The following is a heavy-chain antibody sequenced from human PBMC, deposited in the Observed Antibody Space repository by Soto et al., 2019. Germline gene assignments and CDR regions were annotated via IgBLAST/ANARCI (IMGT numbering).Heavy chain of an antibody. Sequence: QLQLQESGPGLVAPSETLSLTCTVSGGSINSRSYYWGWIRQPSGKGLEWIASIYHSGSTYYNPSLKSRVIISIDTSKNQFSLTLSAVTAADTAVYYCAKQGYYGSGTYYNMDVWGQGTTVTIS. CDR2: IYHSGST. CDR3: AKQGYYGSGTYYNMDV. V-gene: IGHV4-39*01. CDR1: GGSINSRSYY. J-gene: IGHJ6*02. D-gene: IGHD3-10*01.